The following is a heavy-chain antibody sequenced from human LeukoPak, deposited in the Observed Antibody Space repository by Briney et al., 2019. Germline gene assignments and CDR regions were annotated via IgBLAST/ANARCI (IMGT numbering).Heavy chain of an antibody. V-gene: IGHV5-51*01. Sequence: GESLKISCKGSGYSFTSYWIGWVRQMPGKGLEWMGIIYPGDSDTRYSPSFQGQVTISADKSISTAYMELSRLRSDDTAVYYCARVVYWAVAGSGVAFDYWGQGTLVTVSS. D-gene: IGHD6-19*01. CDR2: IYPGDSDT. J-gene: IGHJ4*02. CDR1: GYSFTSYW. CDR3: ARVVYWAVAGSGVAFDY.